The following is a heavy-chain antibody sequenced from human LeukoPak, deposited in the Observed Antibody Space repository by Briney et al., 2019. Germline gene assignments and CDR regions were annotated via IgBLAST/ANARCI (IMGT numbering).Heavy chain of an antibody. CDR1: GGTFSSYA. Sequence: GASVKVSCKASGGTFSSYAISWVRQAPGQGLEWMGGIIPIFGTANYAQKFQARVTITADESTSTAYMELSSLRSEDTAVYYCARVEYYDSSGYPLDYWGQGTLVTVSS. CDR3: ARVEYYDSSGYPLDY. V-gene: IGHV1-69*13. CDR2: IIPIFGTA. J-gene: IGHJ4*02. D-gene: IGHD3-22*01.